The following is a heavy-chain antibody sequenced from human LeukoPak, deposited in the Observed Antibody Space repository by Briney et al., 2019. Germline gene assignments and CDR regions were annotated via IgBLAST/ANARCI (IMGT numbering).Heavy chain of an antibody. V-gene: IGHV1-69*05. Sequence: SVKVSCKASGGTFSSYAISWVRQAPGQGLEWMGGIIPIFGTANYAQKFQGRVTMTTDTSTSTAYMELRSLRSDDTAVYYCARDPVEMAYNWFDPWGQGTLVTVSS. CDR1: GGTFSSYA. D-gene: IGHD5-24*01. CDR3: ARDPVEMAYNWFDP. J-gene: IGHJ5*02. CDR2: IIPIFGTA.